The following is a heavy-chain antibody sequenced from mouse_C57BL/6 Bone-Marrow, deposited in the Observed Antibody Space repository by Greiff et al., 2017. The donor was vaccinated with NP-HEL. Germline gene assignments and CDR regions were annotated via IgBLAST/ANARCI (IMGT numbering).Heavy chain of an antibody. CDR3: ARQRYAMDY. V-gene: IGHV1-61*01. D-gene: IGHD6-1*01. J-gene: IGHJ4*01. Sequence: VQLQQPGAELVRPGSSVKLSCKASGYTFTSYWMDWVKQRPGQGLEWIGNIYPSDSETHYNQKFKDKATLTVDKSSSTAYMQLSSLTSEDSAVYYCARQRYAMDYWGQGTSVTVSS. CDR1: GYTFTSYW. CDR2: IYPSDSET.